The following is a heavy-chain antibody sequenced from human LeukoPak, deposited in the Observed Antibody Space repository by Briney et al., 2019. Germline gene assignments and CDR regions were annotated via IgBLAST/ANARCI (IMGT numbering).Heavy chain of an antibody. D-gene: IGHD1-26*01. CDR2: IYYSGST. Sequence: PSETLSLTCTVSGGSISSYYWSWIRQPPGKGLEWIGYIYYSGSTNYNPSLKSRVTISVDTSKNQFSLKLSSVTAADTAVYYCANAAIVGATRLYYFDYYGEGTLATVSS. V-gene: IGHV4-59*01. CDR3: ANAAIVGATRLYYFDY. J-gene: IGHJ4*02. CDR1: GGSISSYY.